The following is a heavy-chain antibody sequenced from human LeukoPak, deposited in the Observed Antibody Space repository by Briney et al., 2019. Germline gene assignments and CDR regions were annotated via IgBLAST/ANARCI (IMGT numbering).Heavy chain of an antibody. J-gene: IGHJ4*02. D-gene: IGHD5-18*01. V-gene: IGHV4-61*01. CDR2: IYYSGST. Sequence: SETLSLTCTVSGGSVSSGSYYWSWIRQPPGKGLEWIGYIYYSGSTNYNPSLKSRVTISVDTSKNQFSLKLSSVTAADTAVYYCARHLGAAMVSPLGHWGQGTLVTVSS. CDR1: GGSVSSGSYY. CDR3: ARHLGAAMVSPLGH.